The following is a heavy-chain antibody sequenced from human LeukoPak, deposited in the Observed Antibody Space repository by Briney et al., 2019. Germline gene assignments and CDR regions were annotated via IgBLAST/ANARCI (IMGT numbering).Heavy chain of an antibody. Sequence: ASVTVSCTASGYTFSDYYMHWVRQAPGEGLEWMGRINPKSGGTNYAQKFQGRVTMTRDTSISTAYMELSRLRSDDTAVYYCARFYPSHRDAFDIWGQGTMVAVSS. D-gene: IGHD2/OR15-2a*01. CDR2: INPKSGGT. CDR1: GYTFSDYY. J-gene: IGHJ3*02. V-gene: IGHV1-2*06. CDR3: ARFYPSHRDAFDI.